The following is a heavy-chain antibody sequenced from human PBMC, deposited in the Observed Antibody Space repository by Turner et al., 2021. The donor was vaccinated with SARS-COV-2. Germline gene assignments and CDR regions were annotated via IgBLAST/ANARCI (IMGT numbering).Heavy chain of an antibody. J-gene: IGHJ4*02. CDR3: ARDLVDFWSGYHRLGFDY. CDR2: ISSRISYI. D-gene: IGHD3-3*01. CDR1: GFTFSTYS. V-gene: IGHV3-21*01. Sequence: EVQLVESGGGLVKPGGSLRLSCAASGFTFSTYSMNWVRQSPGKGLEWVSSISSRISYIYYADSVKCRFTISRDNAKNSLYLQMNSLRSEDTAVYYCARDLVDFWSGYHRLGFDYWGQGTLVTVSS.